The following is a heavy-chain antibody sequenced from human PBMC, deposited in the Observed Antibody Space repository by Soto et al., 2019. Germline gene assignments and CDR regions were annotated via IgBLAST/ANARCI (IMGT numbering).Heavy chain of an antibody. CDR2: IATNDNNQ. D-gene: IGHD3-22*01. J-gene: IGHJ4*02. CDR1: GFTFSMYA. CDR3: ANGANFYYDASRY. Sequence: SLRLSCAAPGFTFSMYALHWVRAPPGKGVEWVAVIATNDNNQNYAGTVKVRVNNSRDTANIELYRQRTRLRADDTAVYYCANGANFYYDASRYWGQGTLVTVSS. V-gene: IGHV3-30-3*01.